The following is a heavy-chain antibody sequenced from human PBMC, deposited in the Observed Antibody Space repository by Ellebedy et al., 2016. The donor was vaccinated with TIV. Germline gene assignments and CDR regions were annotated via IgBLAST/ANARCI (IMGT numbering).Heavy chain of an antibody. CDR1: GFTFSGYA. CDR3: ARGGYNWNY. J-gene: IGHJ4*02. V-gene: IGHV4-59*01. CDR2: IYYSGST. Sequence: GSLRLSXAASGFTFSGYAMHWIRQPPGKGLEWIGYIYYSGSTNYNPSLKSRVTISVDTSKNQFSLKLSSVTAADTAVYYCARGGYNWNYWGQGTLVTVSS. D-gene: IGHD1-20*01.